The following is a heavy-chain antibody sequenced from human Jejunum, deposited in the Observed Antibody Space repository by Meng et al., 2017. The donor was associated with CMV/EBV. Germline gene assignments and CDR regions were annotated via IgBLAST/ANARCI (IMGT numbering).Heavy chain of an antibody. CDR3: AKDRPRFYDSWSGYFDS. V-gene: IGHV3-30*02. Sequence: FYNYGMHWVSQDPGKGMEWVAFLRYNGNNKYYADSVKGRFTISRENFKNTLSLQMSSLRTEDTAVYFCAKDRPRFYDSWSGYFDSWGQGTLVTVSS. J-gene: IGHJ4*02. D-gene: IGHD3-3*01. CDR2: LRYNGNNK. CDR1: FYNYG.